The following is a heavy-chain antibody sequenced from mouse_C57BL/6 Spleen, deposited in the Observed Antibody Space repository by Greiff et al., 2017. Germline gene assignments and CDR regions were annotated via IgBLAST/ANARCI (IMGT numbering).Heavy chain of an antibody. CDR1: GYTFTSYG. Sequence: QVQLQQSGAELARPGASVKLSCKASGYTFTSYGISWVKQRAGQGLEWIGEIYPRSGNTYYNEKFKGKATLTADKSSSTAYMELRSLTSEDSAVYFCARSGDGYYAMDYWGQGTSVTVSS. CDR2: IYPRSGNT. D-gene: IGHD2-3*01. CDR3: ARSGDGYYAMDY. J-gene: IGHJ4*01. V-gene: IGHV1-81*01.